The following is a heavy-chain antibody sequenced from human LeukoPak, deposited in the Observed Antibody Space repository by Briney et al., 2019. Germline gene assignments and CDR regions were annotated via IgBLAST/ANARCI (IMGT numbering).Heavy chain of an antibody. CDR2: ISYDGSNK. J-gene: IGHJ4*02. Sequence: GGSLRLSCAASGFTFSSYAMHWVRQAPGKGLEWVAVISYDGSNKYYADSVKGRFTISRDNSKNTLYLQMNSLRAEDTAVYYCARGGDFDYWGQGTLVTVSS. V-gene: IGHV3-30-3*01. CDR1: GFTFSSYA. CDR3: ARGGDFDY. D-gene: IGHD3-16*01.